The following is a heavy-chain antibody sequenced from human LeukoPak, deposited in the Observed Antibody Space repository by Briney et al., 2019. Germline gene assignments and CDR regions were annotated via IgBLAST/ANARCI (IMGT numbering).Heavy chain of an antibody. Sequence: ASVKVSCKASGYTFTSYYMHWVRQAPGQGLEWMGIINPSGGSTSYAQKFQGRVTMTRDTSTSTVYMELSSLRSEDTAVYYCARGPSTYYYDSSGAIDYWGQGTLVTVSS. CDR1: GYTFTSYY. CDR3: ARGPSTYYYDSSGAIDY. J-gene: IGHJ4*02. D-gene: IGHD3-22*01. CDR2: INPSGGST. V-gene: IGHV1-46*01.